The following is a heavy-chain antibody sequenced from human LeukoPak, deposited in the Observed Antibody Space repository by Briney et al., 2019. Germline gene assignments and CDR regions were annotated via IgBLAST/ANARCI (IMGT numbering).Heavy chain of an antibody. D-gene: IGHD2-15*01. CDR3: AAYGGGRDYFDY. Sequence: SETLSLTCAVYGGSFSVYYWSWIRQPPGKGLEWIGEINHSGSTNYNPSLKSRVTISVDTSKNQFSLKLSSVTAADTAVYYCAAYGGGRDYFDYWGQGTLVTVSS. CDR2: INHSGST. J-gene: IGHJ4*02. V-gene: IGHV4-34*01. CDR1: GGSFSVYY.